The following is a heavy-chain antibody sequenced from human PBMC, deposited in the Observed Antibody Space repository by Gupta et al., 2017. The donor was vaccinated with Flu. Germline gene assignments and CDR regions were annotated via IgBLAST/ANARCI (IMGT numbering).Heavy chain of an antibody. V-gene: IGHV3-33*01. Sequence: GESGGGVVQPGRSLRLSCAASGFTFSSYGMHWVRQAPGKGLEWVAVIWYDGSNKYYADSVKGRFTISRDNSKNTLYLQMNSLRAEDTAVYYCARDFGRCSSTSCYIDYYYMDVWGKGTTVTVSS. CDR2: IWYDGSNK. CDR1: GFTFSSYG. D-gene: IGHD2-2*02. CDR3: ARDFGRCSSTSCYIDYYYMDV. J-gene: IGHJ6*03.